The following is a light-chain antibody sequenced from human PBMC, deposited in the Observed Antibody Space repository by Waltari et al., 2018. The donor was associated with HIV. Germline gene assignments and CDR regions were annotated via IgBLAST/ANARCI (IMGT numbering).Light chain of an antibody. Sequence: QSVLTQPPSVSGAPGQLVPISCTGSSSNTGARYAHHCHPQLPGPAPKLPIYATTNRPSGVPDRFFGSRSGTSASLAITGLQAEDEADYYCQSYDSGLSGSTVFGGGTKLTVL. CDR2: ATT. CDR3: QSYDSGLSGSTV. J-gene: IGLJ2*01. CDR1: SSNTGARYA. V-gene: IGLV1-40*01.